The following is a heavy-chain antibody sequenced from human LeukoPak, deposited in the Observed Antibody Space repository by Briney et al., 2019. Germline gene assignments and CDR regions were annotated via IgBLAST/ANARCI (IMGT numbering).Heavy chain of an antibody. Sequence: GGSMRLSCAASGFTFSSYGMHWVRQAPGKGLEWVAVIWYDGSNKYYADSVKGRFTISRDNSKNTLYLQMNSLRAEDTAVYYCARDPPRRFDYWGEGTLVTVSS. CDR3: ARDPPRRFDY. J-gene: IGHJ4*02. V-gene: IGHV3-33*01. CDR2: IWYDGSNK. CDR1: GFTFSSYG.